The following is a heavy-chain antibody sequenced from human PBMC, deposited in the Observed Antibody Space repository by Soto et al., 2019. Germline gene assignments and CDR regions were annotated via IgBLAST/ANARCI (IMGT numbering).Heavy chain of an antibody. CDR3: ARDYKGYGPH. Sequence: PGGSLRLSCAASGFTFSSYIMNWVRQAPGKGLEWVSSISTSSNYIYYADSVRGRFTIPRDNAKNSLYLQMNSLRAEDTAVYYCARDYKGYGPHWGQGTLVTVSS. D-gene: IGHD5-18*01. CDR1: GFTFSSYI. J-gene: IGHJ4*02. CDR2: ISTSSNYI. V-gene: IGHV3-21*01.